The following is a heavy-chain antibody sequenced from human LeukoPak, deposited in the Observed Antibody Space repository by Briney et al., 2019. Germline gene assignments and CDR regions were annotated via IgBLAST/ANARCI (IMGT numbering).Heavy chain of an antibody. V-gene: IGHV3-7*03. J-gene: IGHJ4*02. CDR3: AKVGIPPYFDY. CDR1: GFIFNDFW. D-gene: IGHD7-27*01. Sequence: GGSLRLSCTASGFIFNDFWMSWVRQAPGEGLEWVANIRQDGGAKNYVDSVKGRFTISRDNAKKSLYLQMNSLRAEDTAVYYCAKVGIPPYFDYWGQGTLVTVSS. CDR2: IRQDGGAK.